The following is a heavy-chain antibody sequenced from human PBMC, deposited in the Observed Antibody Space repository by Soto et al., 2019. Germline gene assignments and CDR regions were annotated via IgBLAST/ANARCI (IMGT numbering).Heavy chain of an antibody. Sequence: GGSLRLSCAASGFTFSSYAMSWVRQAPGKGLEWVSSISGSGGGIDYADSVKGRFTISRDSSKSALYLQMNSLRAEDTAVYYCATYYYDSSGYYHPNWFDPWGQGTLVTVSS. V-gene: IGHV3-23*01. CDR2: ISGSGGGI. D-gene: IGHD3-22*01. CDR1: GFTFSSYA. J-gene: IGHJ5*02. CDR3: ATYYYDSSGYYHPNWFDP.